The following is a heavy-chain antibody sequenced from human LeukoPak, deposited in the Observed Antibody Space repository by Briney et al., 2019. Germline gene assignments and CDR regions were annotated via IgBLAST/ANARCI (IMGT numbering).Heavy chain of an antibody. CDR3: ARLAAPDAFDI. CDR1: GFTFNTYT. J-gene: IGHJ3*02. Sequence: GGSLRLSCAASGFTFNTYTMNWVRQAPGKGLEWISYLSSGSDSIFYADSVKGRFTISRDNAKNSLYLQMNSLRAEDTAVYYCARLAAPDAFDIWGQGTMVTVSS. CDR2: LSSGSDSI. D-gene: IGHD6-13*01. V-gene: IGHV3-48*04.